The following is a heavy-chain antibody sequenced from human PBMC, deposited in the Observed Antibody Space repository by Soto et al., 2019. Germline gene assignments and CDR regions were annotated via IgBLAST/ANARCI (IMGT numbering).Heavy chain of an antibody. V-gene: IGHV1-3*04. CDR2: INTGNGNT. J-gene: IGHJ4*02. CDR3: ATGSRMWTPDY. D-gene: IGHD2-21*01. CDR1: GYTFTDYA. Sequence: QVQLVQSGAEVKKPGASVKVSCKASGYTFTDYAMHWVRQAPGQRLEWMGWINTGNGNTKFSLKFQGRVTITRDTSATTAYMELTSLRSEDTAVYYCATGSRMWTPDYWGQGPLVTVSS.